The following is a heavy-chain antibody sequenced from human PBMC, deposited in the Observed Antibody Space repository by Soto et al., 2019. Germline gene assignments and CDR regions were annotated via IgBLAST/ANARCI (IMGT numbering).Heavy chain of an antibody. Sequence: SETLSLTCTVSGGSISSGGYYWSWIRQHPGKGLEWIGYIYYSGSTYYNPSLKSRVTISVDTSKNQFSLKLSSVTAADTAVYYCARVVPRHGDDAFDIWGQGTMVTVSS. J-gene: IGHJ3*02. CDR2: IYYSGST. V-gene: IGHV4-31*03. CDR3: ARVVPRHGDDAFDI. D-gene: IGHD3-16*02. CDR1: GGSISSGGYY.